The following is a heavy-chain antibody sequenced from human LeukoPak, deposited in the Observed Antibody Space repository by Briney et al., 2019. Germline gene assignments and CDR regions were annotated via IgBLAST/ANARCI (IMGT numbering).Heavy chain of an antibody. CDR2: ITNSGGTT. D-gene: IGHD2-15*01. CDR3: AKRYCSGGSCYWGYAFDY. Sequence: GGSLRLSCAASGFSFSTYAMSWVRQAPGKGLEWVSTITNSGGTTYYADSVKGRFTISRDNSKNTLCLQVSSLRAEDTAVYYCAKRYCSGGSCYWGYAFDYWGQGTLVTVSS. CDR1: GFSFSTYA. V-gene: IGHV3-23*01. J-gene: IGHJ4*02.